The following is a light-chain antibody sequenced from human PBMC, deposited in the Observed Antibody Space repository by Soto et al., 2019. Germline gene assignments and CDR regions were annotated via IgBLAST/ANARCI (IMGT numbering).Light chain of an antibody. CDR2: GAS. CDR3: QQYSSSPLT. Sequence: IVLTKSPGTLSLSPGESAPLSGRAGQSVSSSYLAWYQQKPGQAPRLLIYGASRRATGIPDRFSGSGSGTEFTLTISRLEPEDFAVYYCQQYSSSPLTFGGGTKVDIK. V-gene: IGKV3-20*01. J-gene: IGKJ4*01. CDR1: QSVSSSY.